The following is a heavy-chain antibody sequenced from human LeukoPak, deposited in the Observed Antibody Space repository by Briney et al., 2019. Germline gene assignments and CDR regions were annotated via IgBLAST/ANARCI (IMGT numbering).Heavy chain of an antibody. V-gene: IGHV3-11*06. CDR1: GFTFSDYY. CDR2: ISSSSSYT. CDR3: ERGGDGGDGFDY. J-gene: IGHJ4*02. D-gene: IGHD2-21*02. Sequence: GGSLRLSCAASGFTFSDYYMSWIRQAPGRGLEWVSYISSSSSYTNYADSVKGRFTISRDNAKNSLYLQMNSLRAEDTAVYYCERGGDGGDGFDYWGQGTLVTVSS.